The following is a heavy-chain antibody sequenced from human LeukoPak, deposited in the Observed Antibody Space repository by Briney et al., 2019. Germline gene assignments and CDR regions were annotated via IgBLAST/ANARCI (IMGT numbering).Heavy chain of an antibody. CDR3: AREHSGGGNYYDSSGYYRSFDY. J-gene: IGHJ4*02. Sequence: GGSLRLSCAPSGFTFSSYSMNWVRQAPGKGLEWVSYISSSRSYIYYADSVKGRFTISRDNARNSLYLQMSSLKVEDTAVYYCAREHSGGGNYYDSSGYYRSFDYWGQGTPVTVSS. CDR1: GFTFSSYS. V-gene: IGHV3-21*01. D-gene: IGHD3-22*01. CDR2: ISSSRSYI.